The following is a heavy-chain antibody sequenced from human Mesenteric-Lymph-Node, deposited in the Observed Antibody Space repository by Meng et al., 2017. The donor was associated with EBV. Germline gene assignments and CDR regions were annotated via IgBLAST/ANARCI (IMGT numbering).Heavy chain of an antibody. CDR1: GGTFSSYA. Sequence: QVQCWRSGAEVKKPGAWVKVSCKASGGTFSSYAISWVRQAPGQGLEWMGGIIPIFGTANYAQKFQGRVTITADESTSTAYMELSSLRSEDTAVYYCAIPSGGGWPFDYWGQGTLVTVSS. CDR2: IIPIFGTA. CDR3: AIPSGGGWPFDY. D-gene: IGHD6-19*01. J-gene: IGHJ4*02. V-gene: IGHV1-69*01.